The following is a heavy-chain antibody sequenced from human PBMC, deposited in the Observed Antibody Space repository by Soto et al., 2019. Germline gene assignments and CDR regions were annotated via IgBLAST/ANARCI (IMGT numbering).Heavy chain of an antibody. CDR2: INHSGST. CDR3: ARGGGVVRGARTLRSV. D-gene: IGHD3-10*01. J-gene: IGHJ6*02. CDR1: GGSFSGYY. V-gene: IGHV4-34*01. Sequence: SETLSLTCAVYGGSFSGYYWSWIRQPPGKGLEWIGEINHSGSTNYNPSLKSRVTISVDTSKNQLSLKLSSVTAADTAVYYCARGGGVVRGARTLRSVWGQGTTVT.